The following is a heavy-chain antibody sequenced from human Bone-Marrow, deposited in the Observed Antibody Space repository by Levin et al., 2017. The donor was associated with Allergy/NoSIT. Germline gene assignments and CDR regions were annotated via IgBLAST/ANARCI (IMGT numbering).Heavy chain of an antibody. CDR1: GFTVSSNY. V-gene: IGHV3-53*01. Sequence: GGSLRLSCAASGFTVSSNYMSWVRQAPGKGLEWVSVIYSGGSTYYADSVKGRFTISRDNSKNTLYLQMNSRRAEDTAVYYCARGHYGPYYFDYWGQGTLVTVSS. D-gene: IGHD4-17*01. CDR2: IYSGGST. J-gene: IGHJ4*02. CDR3: ARGHYGPYYFDY.